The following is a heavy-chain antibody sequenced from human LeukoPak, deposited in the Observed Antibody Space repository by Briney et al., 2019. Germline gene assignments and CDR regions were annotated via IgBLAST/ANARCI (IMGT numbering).Heavy chain of an antibody. CDR2: IWYDGSNK. CDR1: GFTFSTYA. D-gene: IGHD5-12*01. V-gene: IGHV3-30*04. Sequence: PGGSLRLSCAASGFTFSTYAMHWVRQAPGKGLEWVAVIWYDGSNKYYADSVKGRFTISRDNSKNTLYLQMNSLRAGDTAVYYCARDYDSIHAFDIWGQGTMVTVSS. CDR3: ARDYDSIHAFDI. J-gene: IGHJ3*02.